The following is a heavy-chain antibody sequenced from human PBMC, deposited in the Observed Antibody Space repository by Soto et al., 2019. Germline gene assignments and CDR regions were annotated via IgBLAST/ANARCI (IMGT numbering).Heavy chain of an antibody. CDR3: ARKRVSSPFDY. CDR1: GYTFTTYY. V-gene: IGHV1-46*03. J-gene: IGHJ4*02. CDR2: INPSGGGT. Sequence: QVQLVQSGAEVKKPGASVKVSCKASGYTFTTYYLHWVRQAPGQGLECMGLINPSGGGTSYAQKLQGRVTMTRDASTSTVYMELSSLRSEDTAVYYCARKRVSSPFDYWGQGTLVTVSS.